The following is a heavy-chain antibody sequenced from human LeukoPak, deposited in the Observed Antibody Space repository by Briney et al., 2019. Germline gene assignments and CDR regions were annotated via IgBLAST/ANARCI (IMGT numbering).Heavy chain of an antibody. D-gene: IGHD6-19*01. CDR1: GGSFSGYY. J-gene: IGHJ4*02. V-gene: IGHV4-34*11. Sequence: SETLSLTCAVYGGSFSGYYWSWIRQSPGKGLEWIGYIQNTGGTNYNPSLKSRVSISKDTSKNQFSLQARSVTAADTAVYYCVKHGSGWSFDYWGQGTLVTVSS. CDR3: VKHGSGWSFDY. CDR2: IQNTGGT.